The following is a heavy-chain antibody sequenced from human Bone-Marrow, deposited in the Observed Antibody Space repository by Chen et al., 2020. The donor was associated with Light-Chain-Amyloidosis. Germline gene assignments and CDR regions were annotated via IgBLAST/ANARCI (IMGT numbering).Heavy chain of an antibody. D-gene: IGHD2-15*01. CDR3: ARRVGVNWFDP. Sequence: QLQLQESGPGLVKPSETLSLTCTVSGGYISSSSYYWGCIRQPPGKGLEWIGSIYYAGSTYYIPSLKSRFTISVDTSKNQFSLQLSSVTAADTAVYYCARRVGVNWFDPWGQGTLVTVSS. CDR1: GGYISSSSYY. CDR2: IYYAGST. V-gene: IGHV4-39*01. J-gene: IGHJ5*02.